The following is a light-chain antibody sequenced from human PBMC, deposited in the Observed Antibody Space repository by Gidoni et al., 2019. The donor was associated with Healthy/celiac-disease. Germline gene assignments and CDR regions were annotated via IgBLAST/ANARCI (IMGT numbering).Light chain of an antibody. Sequence: SYELTQPLSVSVALGQRARITCGGNNIGSKNVHWYQQQPGQAQVLVIYRDSNRPSGIPERFSGSNSGNTATLTISRAQAGDEADYYCQVWDSSTAWVFGGGTKLTVL. CDR1: NIGSKN. CDR2: RDS. J-gene: IGLJ3*02. CDR3: QVWDSSTAWV. V-gene: IGLV3-9*01.